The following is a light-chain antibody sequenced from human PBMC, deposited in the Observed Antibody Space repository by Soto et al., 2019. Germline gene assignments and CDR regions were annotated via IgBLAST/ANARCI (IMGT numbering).Light chain of an antibody. CDR3: SSYTSSSTRV. CDR1: SSDVGGYNY. J-gene: IGLJ1*01. V-gene: IGLV2-14*01. CDR2: DVS. Sequence: QCVLTQPASVSGSPGESLPIFCTGTSSDVGGYNYVSWYQQHPGKAPKLMIYDVSNRPSGVSNRFSGSKSGNTASLTISGLQAEDEADYYCSSYTSSSTRVFGTGTKVTVL.